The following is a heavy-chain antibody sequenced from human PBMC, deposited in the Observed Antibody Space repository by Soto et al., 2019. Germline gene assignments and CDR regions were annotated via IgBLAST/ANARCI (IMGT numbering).Heavy chain of an antibody. J-gene: IGHJ4*01. D-gene: IGHD3-10*01. CDR1: GFTLSRFE. CDR2: ISRSGSTA. V-gene: IGHV3-48*03. CDR3: TRAPSFPYLSFY. Sequence: GGSLRLSCAASGFTLSRFELHWVRQARGKGLEWISYISRSGSTAYYASSVEGRFNISRDNANNSVYLQMDSLRAEDTAGDYCTRAPSFPYLSFYWGQGALLTVSS.